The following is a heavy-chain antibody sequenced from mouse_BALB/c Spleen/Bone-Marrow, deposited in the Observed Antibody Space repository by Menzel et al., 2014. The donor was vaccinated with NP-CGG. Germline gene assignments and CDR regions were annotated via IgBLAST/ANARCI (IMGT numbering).Heavy chain of an antibody. D-gene: IGHD1-1*02. CDR2: IRSKSNNYAT. J-gene: IGHJ3*01. Sequence: EVKLVESGGGLVQPKGSLKLSCAASGFTFNTYAMHWVCQAPGKGLEWVARIRSKSNNYATYYADSVKDRFTISRDDSQSMLYLQMNNLKTEDTAMYYCVRDHYGAFAYWGQGTLVTVSA. CDR1: GFTFNTYA. V-gene: IGHV10-3*03. CDR3: VRDHYGAFAY.